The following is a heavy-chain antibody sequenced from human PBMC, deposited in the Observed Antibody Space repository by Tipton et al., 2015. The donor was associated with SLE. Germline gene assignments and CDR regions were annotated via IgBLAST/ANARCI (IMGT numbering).Heavy chain of an antibody. CDR2: IYYSGST. V-gene: IGHV4-59*01. CDR1: GGSISSYY. D-gene: IGHD1-1*01. CDR3: ARGLGERRYAFDI. J-gene: IGHJ3*02. Sequence: TLSLTCTVSGGSISSYYWSWIRQPPGKGLEWIGYIYYSGSTNHNPSLKSRVTISVDTSKNQFSLKLSSVTAADTAVYYCARGLGERRYAFDIWGQGTMVTVSS.